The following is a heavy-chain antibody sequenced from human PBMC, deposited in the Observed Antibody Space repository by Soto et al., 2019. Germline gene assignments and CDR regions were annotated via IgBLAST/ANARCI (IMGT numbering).Heavy chain of an antibody. CDR1: GYTFSNYW. Sequence: PGESLKISCKGSGYTFSNYWTSWVRQMPGKGLEWMGRIDPSDSYTNYSPSFQGHVTISGDKSISTAYLQWSSLKASDTAMYYCARRSGYHDLWGQGTLVTVSS. V-gene: IGHV5-10-1*01. CDR3: ARRSGYHDL. J-gene: IGHJ5*02. D-gene: IGHD3-10*01. CDR2: IDPSDSYT.